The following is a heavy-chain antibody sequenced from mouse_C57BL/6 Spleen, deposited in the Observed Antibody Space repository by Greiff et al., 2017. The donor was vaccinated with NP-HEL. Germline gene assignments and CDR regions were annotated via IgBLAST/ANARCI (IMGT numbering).Heavy chain of an antibody. CDR1: GYTFTSYW. CDR2: IHPSDSDT. D-gene: IGHD3-2*02. CDR3: AIQSSVYAMDY. V-gene: IGHV1-74*01. J-gene: IGHJ4*01. Sequence: QVQLQQSGAELVKPGASVKVSCKASGYTFTSYWMHWVKQRPGQGLEWIGRIHPSDSDTNYNQKFKGKATLTVDKSSSTAYVQLSSLTSEDSAVYYCAIQSSVYAMDYWGQGTSVTVSS.